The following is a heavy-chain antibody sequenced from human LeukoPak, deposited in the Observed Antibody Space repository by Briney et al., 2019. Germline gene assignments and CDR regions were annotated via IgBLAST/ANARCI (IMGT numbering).Heavy chain of an antibody. D-gene: IGHD1-14*01. J-gene: IGHJ5*02. Sequence: SGPTLVKPTQTLTLTCTFSGFSLSTSGVGVGWIRQPPGKALEWLALIYWDDDKRYSPSLKSRLTITKDTSKNQVVLTMTNMDPVDTATYYCAHRRGITVVHSTTLDDNWFDPWGQGTLVTVSS. CDR2: IYWDDDK. CDR3: AHRRGITVVHSTTLDDNWFDP. V-gene: IGHV2-5*02. CDR1: GFSLSTSGVG.